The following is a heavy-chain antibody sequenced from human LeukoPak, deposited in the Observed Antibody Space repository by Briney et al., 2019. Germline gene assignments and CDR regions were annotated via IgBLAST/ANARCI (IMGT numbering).Heavy chain of an antibody. J-gene: IGHJ3*02. CDR3: ATYYDSSGYYENLDAFDI. V-gene: IGHV1-2*02. CDR2: INPNSGGT. D-gene: IGHD3-22*01. Sequence: GASVKVSCKASGYSFTGYYMHWVRQAPGQGLEWMGWINPNSGGTNYAQKFQGRVTMTRDTSISTAYMELSRLRSDDTAVYYCATYYDSSGYYENLDAFDIWGQGTMVTVSS. CDR1: GYSFTGYY.